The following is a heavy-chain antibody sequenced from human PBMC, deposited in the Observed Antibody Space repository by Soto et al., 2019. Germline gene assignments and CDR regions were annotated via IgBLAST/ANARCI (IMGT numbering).Heavy chain of an antibody. D-gene: IGHD2-21*02. Sequence: SETLSLTCTVTGDSINNRSYYWGWIRQPTRKGLEWIGSIYYSGSTYNNPSLKSRVSMSVDTSKNQFSLKLRSVTAADTALYYCARQRTSVVTQAYFDSWGQGSLVTVSS. V-gene: IGHV4-39*01. CDR1: GDSINNRSYY. J-gene: IGHJ4*02. CDR3: ARQRTSVVTQAYFDS. CDR2: IYYSGST.